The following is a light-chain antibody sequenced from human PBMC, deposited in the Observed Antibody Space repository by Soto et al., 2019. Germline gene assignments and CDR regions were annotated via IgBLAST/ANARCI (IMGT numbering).Light chain of an antibody. V-gene: IGKV3-15*01. Sequence: EIMMTQSPVNLSASPGERVTLSCRASQSISSNLAWFQQNPGQAPRLLIYGASTRATGIPARFSGSGSGTGFTLTIRSLQPDDFATYYCQHYNSYSEASGQGTQADI. J-gene: IGKJ1*01. CDR1: QSISSN. CDR2: GAS. CDR3: QHYNSYSEA.